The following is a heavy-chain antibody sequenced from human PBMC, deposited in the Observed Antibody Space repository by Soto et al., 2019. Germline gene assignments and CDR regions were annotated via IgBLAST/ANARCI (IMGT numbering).Heavy chain of an antibody. CDR3: ARTYPRYIYAFDY. J-gene: IGHJ4*02. CDR2: ISSSSSNI. CDR1: GFSFSSYA. V-gene: IGHV3-21*01. D-gene: IGHD2-2*02. Sequence: PGGSLRLSCAASGFSFSSYAMNWVRQAPGKGLEWVSSISSSSSNIYYADSVKGRFTLSRDNSKNTLYLQMNSLRAEDTAVYYRARTYPRYIYAFDYWGQGTLVTVSS.